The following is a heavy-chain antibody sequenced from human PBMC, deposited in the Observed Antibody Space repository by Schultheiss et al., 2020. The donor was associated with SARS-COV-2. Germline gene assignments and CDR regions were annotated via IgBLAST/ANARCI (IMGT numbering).Heavy chain of an antibody. V-gene: IGHV3-21*04. CDR3: ARGYSPFDY. D-gene: IGHD1-26*01. CDR2: ISGSGGST. Sequence: GGSLRLSCAASGFAFSSYVLHWVRRAPGKGPEWVSAISGSGGSTYYADSVKGRFTISRDNAKNSLYLQMNSLRAEDTAVYYCARGYSPFDYWGQGTLVTVSS. J-gene: IGHJ4*02. CDR1: GFAFSSYV.